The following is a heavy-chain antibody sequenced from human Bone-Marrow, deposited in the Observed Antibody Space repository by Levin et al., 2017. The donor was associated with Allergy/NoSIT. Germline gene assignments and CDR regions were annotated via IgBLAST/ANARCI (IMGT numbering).Heavy chain of an antibody. V-gene: IGHV3-21*01. Sequence: GESLKISCAASGFTFLSYTMAWVRQAPGKGLEWVSSISSSSRHIYYADSLKGRFTISRDNAKNSLYLQMSSLRVEDTAVYYCARGLRGKATITGVHSWGQGTLVTVSS. CDR2: ISSSSRHI. CDR1: GFTFLSYT. D-gene: IGHD5-24*01. J-gene: IGHJ4*02. CDR3: ARGLRGKATITGVHS.